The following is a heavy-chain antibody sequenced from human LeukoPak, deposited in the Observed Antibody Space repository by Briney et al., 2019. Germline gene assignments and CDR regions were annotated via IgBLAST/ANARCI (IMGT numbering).Heavy chain of an antibody. CDR1: GGSISSSSYY. CDR3: ARQGGLSSRKYYFDY. J-gene: IGHJ4*02. D-gene: IGHD2-2*01. CDR2: IYYSGST. Sequence: PSETLSLTCTVSGGSISSSSYYWGWIRQPPGKGLEWIGSIYYSGSTYYNPSLKSRVTISVDTSKNQFSLKLSSVTAADTAVYYCARQGGLSSRKYYFDYWGQGTLVTVSS. V-gene: IGHV4-39*01.